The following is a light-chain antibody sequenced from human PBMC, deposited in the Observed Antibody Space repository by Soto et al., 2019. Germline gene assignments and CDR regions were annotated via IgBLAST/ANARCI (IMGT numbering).Light chain of an antibody. CDR2: GAS. V-gene: IGKV3-15*01. J-gene: IGKJ5*01. CDR3: QQYNNWPPIT. CDR1: QSVSSN. Sequence: EIVLTQSPATLSFSPWERATLSCMASQSVSSNLAWYQQKPGQAPRLLIYGASTRATGIPARFSGSGSGTEFTLTISSLQSEDFAVYYCQQYNNWPPITFGQGTRLEIK.